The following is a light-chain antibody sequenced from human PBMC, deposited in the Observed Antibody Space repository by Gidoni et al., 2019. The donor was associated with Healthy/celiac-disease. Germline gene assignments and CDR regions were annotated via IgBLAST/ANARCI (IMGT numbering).Light chain of an antibody. CDR3: AAWDDSLNGVV. V-gene: IGLV1-44*01. CDR2: SNN. Sequence: QSVLTQPPSVSGPPAQRVTISCSGICPNIGSNTVNWYQQPPGTAPKLLIYSNNQRPSGVPDRFSGSKSGTSASLAISGLQSEDEADYDCAAWDDSLNGVVFGGGTKLTVL. J-gene: IGLJ2*01. CDR1: CPNIGSNT.